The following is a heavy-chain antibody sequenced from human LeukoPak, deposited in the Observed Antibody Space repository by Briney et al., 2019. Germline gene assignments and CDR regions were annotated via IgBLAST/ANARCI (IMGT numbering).Heavy chain of an antibody. CDR3: ATGFRYVGY. V-gene: IGHV3-30*04. J-gene: IGHJ4*02. D-gene: IGHD1-14*01. Sequence: GGSLRLSCAASGFSFSSYAMHWVRQAPGKGLEWVAVISYDGSNKYYANSAKGRFTISRDNSKNTLYLQMNSLRAEDTAVYYCATGFRYVGYWGQGTLVTISS. CDR1: GFSFSSYA. CDR2: ISYDGSNK.